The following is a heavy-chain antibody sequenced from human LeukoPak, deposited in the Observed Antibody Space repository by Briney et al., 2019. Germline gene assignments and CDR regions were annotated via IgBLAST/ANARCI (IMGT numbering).Heavy chain of an antibody. D-gene: IGHD5-24*01. CDR1: GGSISSSSYY. CDR3: ARDRTRDGYNPLDY. J-gene: IGHJ4*02. CDR2: MYYSGTT. Sequence: SETLSLTCTVSGGSISSSSYYWGWIRQPPGKGLEWIGSMYYSGTTYYNSSLKSRVTISVDTSNNQFSLKLSSVTAADMAVYYCARDRTRDGYNPLDYWGQGTLVTVSS. V-gene: IGHV4-39*07.